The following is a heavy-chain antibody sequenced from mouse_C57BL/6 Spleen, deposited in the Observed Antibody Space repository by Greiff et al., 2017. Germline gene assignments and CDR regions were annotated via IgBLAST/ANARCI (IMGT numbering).Heavy chain of an antibody. CDR3: ARRGDGYWYFDV. CDR2: IHPNSGST. Sequence: QVQLKQPGAELVKPGASVKLSCNASGYTFTSYWMHWVKQRPGQGLEWIGMIHPNSGSTNYNEKFKSKATLTVDKSSSTAYMQLSSLTSEDSAVYYCARRGDGYWYFDVWGTGTTVTVSS. J-gene: IGHJ1*03. V-gene: IGHV1-64*01. D-gene: IGHD2-3*01. CDR1: GYTFTSYW.